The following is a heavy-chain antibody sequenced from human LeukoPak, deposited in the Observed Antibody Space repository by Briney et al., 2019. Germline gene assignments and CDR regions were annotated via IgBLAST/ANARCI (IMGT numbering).Heavy chain of an antibody. CDR3: ASPRGYYYGSGSYGFDY. V-gene: IGHV3-30-3*01. CDR1: GFTFSSYA. D-gene: IGHD3-10*01. CDR2: ISYDGSNK. J-gene: IGHJ4*02. Sequence: GGSLRLSCAASGFTFSSYAMHWVRQAPGKGLEWVAVISYDGSNKYYADSVKGRFTISRDNSKNTLYLQMNSLRAEDTAVYYCASPRGYYYGSGSYGFDYWGQGTLVTVSS.